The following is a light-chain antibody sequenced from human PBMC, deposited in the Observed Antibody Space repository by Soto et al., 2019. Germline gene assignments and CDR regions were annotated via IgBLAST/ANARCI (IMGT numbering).Light chain of an antibody. CDR2: GAS. V-gene: IGKV3-15*01. Sequence: EFVLTHSPGTLSLSPGERAALSCRASQTVRNNYLAWYQQKPGQAPRLLIYGASTRATGIPARFSGSGSGTEFTPSIRSLQSEDFAVYGCQQYNDWPRTLGQGTKVDIK. CDR1: QTVRNN. J-gene: IGKJ1*01. CDR3: QQYNDWPRT.